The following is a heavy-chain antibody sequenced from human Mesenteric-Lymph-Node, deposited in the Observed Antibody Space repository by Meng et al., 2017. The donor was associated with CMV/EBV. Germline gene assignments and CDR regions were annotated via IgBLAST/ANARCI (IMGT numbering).Heavy chain of an antibody. CDR2: ISASPTYI. J-gene: IGHJ4*02. CDR3: ASGHDPFDY. CDR1: VFTFRYYN. V-gene: IGHV3-21*01. D-gene: IGHD3-3*01. Sequence: LSCAVSVFTFRYYNMNCVRQAPGKGLEWVASISASPTYIYYADSVKGRFAISRDNAKTSLYLQMNSLRAEDTAIYYCASGHDPFDYWGQGTLVTVSS.